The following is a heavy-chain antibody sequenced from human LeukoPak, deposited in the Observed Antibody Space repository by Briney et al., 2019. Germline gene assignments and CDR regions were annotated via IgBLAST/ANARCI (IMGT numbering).Heavy chain of an antibody. D-gene: IGHD3-22*01. CDR3: AGATFDYYDSSGYYDY. CDR2: IYSGGST. V-gene: IGHV3-53*01. Sequence: GGSLRLSCAASGFTVSSNYMSWVRQAPGKGLEWVSVIYSGGSTYYSDSVKGRFTISRDNFKNPLYLQMNSLRAEDTAVYYCAGATFDYYDSSGYYDYWGQGTLVTVSS. J-gene: IGHJ4*02. CDR1: GFTVSSNY.